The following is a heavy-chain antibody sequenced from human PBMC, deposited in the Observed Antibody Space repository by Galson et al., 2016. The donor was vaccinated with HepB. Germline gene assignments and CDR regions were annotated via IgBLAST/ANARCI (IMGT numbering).Heavy chain of an antibody. J-gene: IGHJ4*02. CDR2: IKQDGTQK. Sequence: SLRLSCAASGFTFSNYWMSWVRQAPGEGLEWLVNIKQDGTQKDYVDSVKGRFSISRDNSKNTLYLHMNSLTTEDTAVYYCARDDYSGGRGSPDYWGQGTLVTVSS. V-gene: IGHV3-7*03. CDR1: GFTFSNYW. D-gene: IGHD4/OR15-4a*01. CDR3: ARDDYSGGRGSPDY.